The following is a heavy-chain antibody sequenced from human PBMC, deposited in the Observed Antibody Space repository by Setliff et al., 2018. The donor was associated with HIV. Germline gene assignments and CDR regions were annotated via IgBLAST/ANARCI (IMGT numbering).Heavy chain of an antibody. CDR1: GDSFTGYY. J-gene: IGHJ5*02. D-gene: IGHD3-3*01. V-gene: IGHV4-4*07. Sequence: PSETLSLTCSVSGDSFTGYYWNWIRQSAGKGLEWIGRIYTNGATSYNPSLRSRVTMSVDTSKKQLSLKLSSVTAADTAVYYCARQRGGRVTIFGVSGGWFDPWGQGTLVTVSS. CDR2: IYTNGAT. CDR3: ARQRGGRVTIFGVSGGWFDP.